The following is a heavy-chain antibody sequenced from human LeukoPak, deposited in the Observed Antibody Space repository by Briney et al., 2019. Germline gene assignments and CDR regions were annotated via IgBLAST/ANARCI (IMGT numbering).Heavy chain of an antibody. CDR1: GFTFSSYS. Sequence: GGSLRLSCAASGFTFSSYSMNWVRQAPGKGLEWVANIKQDGSEKYYVDSVKGRFTISRDNAKNSLYLQMNSLRAEDTAVYYCARVWFGELLPNEIDYWGQGTLVTVSS. V-gene: IGHV3-7*01. D-gene: IGHD3-10*01. CDR3: ARVWFGELLPNEIDY. CDR2: IKQDGSEK. J-gene: IGHJ4*02.